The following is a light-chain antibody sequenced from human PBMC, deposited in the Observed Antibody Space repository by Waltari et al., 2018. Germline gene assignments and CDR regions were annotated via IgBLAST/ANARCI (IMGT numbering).Light chain of an antibody. CDR2: ENS. J-gene: IGLJ1*01. V-gene: IGLV1-47*01. Sequence: QSVLTQPPSASGTPGHNVDISCSGDDSNIARFGVRWYQQLPGTAPRLLIYENSLRPSRVPERFSGSRSGTSASLAITGLRSEDEGAYFCASWDDDIRGDVFGTGTAVTVL. CDR3: ASWDDDIRGDV. CDR1: DSNIARFG.